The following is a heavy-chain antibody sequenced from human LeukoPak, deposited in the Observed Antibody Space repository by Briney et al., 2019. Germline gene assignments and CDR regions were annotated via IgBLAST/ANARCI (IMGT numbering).Heavy chain of an antibody. V-gene: IGHV4-4*07. CDR3: ARDLIVVVPAAMDNWFDP. CDR1: GGSIISYY. D-gene: IGHD2-2*01. Sequence: SETLSLTCTVSGGSIISYYWSWIRQPAGKGLEWIGRIYTSGSTNYNPPLKSRVTMSVDTSKNQFSLKLSSVTAADTAVYYCARDLIVVVPAAMDNWFDPWGQGTLVTVSS. CDR2: IYTSGST. J-gene: IGHJ5*02.